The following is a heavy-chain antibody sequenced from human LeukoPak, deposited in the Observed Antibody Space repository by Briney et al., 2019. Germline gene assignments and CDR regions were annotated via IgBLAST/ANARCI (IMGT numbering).Heavy chain of an antibody. CDR3: ARASDLVTTWDYFDS. CDR1: GGTFRSGS. Sequence: SVKVSCKASGGTFRSGSVNWVRQAPGQGLEWMGRIVPMPDITTYSQTFQGRVTITADKSTSTAYMELSSLTSEDTAVYYCARASDLVTTWDYFDSWGQGSLVIVSS. J-gene: IGHJ4*02. CDR2: IVPMPDIT. V-gene: IGHV1-69*02. D-gene: IGHD4-17*01.